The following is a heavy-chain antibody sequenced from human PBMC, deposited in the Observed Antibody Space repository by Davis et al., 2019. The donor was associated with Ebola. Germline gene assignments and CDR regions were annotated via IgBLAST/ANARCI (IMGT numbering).Heavy chain of an antibody. Sequence: GESLKISCAASGFTFSSYGMHWVRQAPGKGLEWVAVISYDGSNKYYADSVKGRFTISRDNSKNTLYLQMNSLRAEDTAVYYCAKDTRYCSGGSCYATFDYWGQGTLVTVSS. J-gene: IGHJ4*02. V-gene: IGHV3-30*18. CDR1: GFTFSSYG. CDR2: ISYDGSNK. CDR3: AKDTRYCSGGSCYATFDY. D-gene: IGHD2-15*01.